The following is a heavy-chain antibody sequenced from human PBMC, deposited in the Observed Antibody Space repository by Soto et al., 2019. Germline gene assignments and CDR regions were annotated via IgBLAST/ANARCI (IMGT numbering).Heavy chain of an antibody. J-gene: IGHJ6*03. CDR3: ARAIYCTNGVCFIAAAGTMDYYYYYMDV. D-gene: IGHD2-8*01. CDR2: ISAYNGNT. Sequence: ASVKVSCKASGYTFTSYGISWVRQAPGQGLEWMGWISAYNGNTNYAQKLQGRVTMTTDTSTGTAYMELRSLRSDDTAVYYCARAIYCTNGVCFIAAAGTMDYYYYYMDVWGKGTTVTVSS. CDR1: GYTFTSYG. V-gene: IGHV1-18*01.